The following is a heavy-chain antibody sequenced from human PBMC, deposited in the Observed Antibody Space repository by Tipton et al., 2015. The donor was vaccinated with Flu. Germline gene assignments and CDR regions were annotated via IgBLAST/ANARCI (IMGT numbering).Heavy chain of an antibody. D-gene: IGHD1-26*01. J-gene: IGHJ3*02. CDR1: GFTFSSYS. V-gene: IGHV3-21*01. CDR3: ARGLLWDVAGDDAFDI. CDR2: ISSSSSYI. Sequence: SLRLSCAASGFTFSSYSMHWVRQAPGKGLEWVSSISSSSSYIYYADSVKGRFTISRDDAKNSLYLQMNSLRAEDTAVYYCARGLLWDVAGDDAFDIWGQGTMVTVSS.